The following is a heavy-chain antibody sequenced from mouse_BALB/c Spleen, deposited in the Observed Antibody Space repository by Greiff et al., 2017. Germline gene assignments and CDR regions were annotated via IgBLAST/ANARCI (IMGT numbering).Heavy chain of an antibody. CDR1: GYTFTSYV. CDR2: INPYNDGT. Sequence: EVQLQESGPELVKPGASVKMSCKASGYTFTSYVMHWVKQKPGQGLEWIGYINPYNDGTKYNEKFKGKATLTSDKSSSTAYMELSSLTSEDSAVYYCARTGSSHAMDYWGQGTSVTVSS. V-gene: IGHV1-14*01. CDR3: ARTGSSHAMDY. D-gene: IGHD1-1*01. J-gene: IGHJ4*01.